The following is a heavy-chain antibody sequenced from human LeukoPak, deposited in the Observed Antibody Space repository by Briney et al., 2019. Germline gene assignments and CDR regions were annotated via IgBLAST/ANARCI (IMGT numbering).Heavy chain of an antibody. Sequence: PGGSLRLSCAASGFTFSSYAMSWVRQAPGKGLEWVSAISGSGGSTYYADSVKGRFTISRDNSKNTLYLQMNSLRAEDTAVYYCAKDYAYYDSSGYYSWYYYYYGMDVWGQGTTVTVSS. CDR2: ISGSGGST. D-gene: IGHD3-22*01. CDR1: GFTFSSYA. V-gene: IGHV3-23*01. J-gene: IGHJ6*02. CDR3: AKDYAYYDSSGYYSWYYYYYGMDV.